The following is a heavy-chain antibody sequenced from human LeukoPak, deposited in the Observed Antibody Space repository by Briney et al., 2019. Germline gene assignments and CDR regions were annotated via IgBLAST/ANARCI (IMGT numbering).Heavy chain of an antibody. V-gene: IGHV1-46*01. J-gene: IGHJ4*02. CDR2: INPSGGST. D-gene: IGHD1-26*01. CDR1: VYTFTSYY. CDR3: ASNSGSYYYFDY. Sequence: ASVKVSFKASVYTFTSYYMHWVRQAPGQGLEWRGLINPSGGSTSYAQKFQGRVTMTRDTSTSTVYMELSSLRSEDTAVYYCASNSGSYYYFDYWGEGTLVTVSS.